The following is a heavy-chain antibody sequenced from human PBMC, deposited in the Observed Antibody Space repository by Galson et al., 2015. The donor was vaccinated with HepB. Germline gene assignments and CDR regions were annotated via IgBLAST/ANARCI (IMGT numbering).Heavy chain of an antibody. Sequence: LRLSCAASGFTFSSYAMHWVRQAPGKGLEWVAVISYDGSNKYYADSVKGRFTISRDNSKNTLYLQMNSLRAEDTAVYYCAREPLGIAVAATYYYYYGMDVWGQGTTVTVSS. J-gene: IGHJ6*02. CDR2: ISYDGSNK. CDR1: GFTFSSYA. V-gene: IGHV3-30*04. D-gene: IGHD6-19*01. CDR3: AREPLGIAVAATYYYYYGMDV.